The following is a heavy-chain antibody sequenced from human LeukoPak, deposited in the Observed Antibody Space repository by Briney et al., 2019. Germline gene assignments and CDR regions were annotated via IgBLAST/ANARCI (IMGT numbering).Heavy chain of an antibody. CDR2: ISGSGGST. CDR1: GFTFSSYA. V-gene: IGHV3-23*01. CDR3: ARARDDYGGVDY. Sequence: GGSLRLSCAASGFTFSSYAMSWVRQAPGKGLEWVSAISGSGGSTYYADSVKGRFTISRDNSKNTLYLQMNSLRAEDTAVYYCARARDDYGGVDYWGQGTLVTVSS. J-gene: IGHJ4*02. D-gene: IGHD4-23*01.